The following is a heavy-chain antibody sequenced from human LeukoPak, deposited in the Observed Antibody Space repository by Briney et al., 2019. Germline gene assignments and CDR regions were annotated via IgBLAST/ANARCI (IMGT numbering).Heavy chain of an antibody. CDR1: GGSFSGYY. CDR2: INHSGST. CDR3: ARSEYSSLNDAFDI. J-gene: IGHJ3*02. V-gene: IGHV4-34*01. Sequence: SETLSLTCAVYGGSFSGYYWSWIRQPPGKGLGWIGEINHSGSTNYNPSLKSRVTISVDTSKNQFSLKLSSVTAADTAVYYCARSEYSSLNDAFDIWGQGTMVTVSS. D-gene: IGHD6-6*01.